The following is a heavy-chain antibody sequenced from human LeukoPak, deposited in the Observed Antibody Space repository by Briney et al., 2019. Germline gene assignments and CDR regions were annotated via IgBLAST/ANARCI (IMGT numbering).Heavy chain of an antibody. CDR1: GFNFRNYG. J-gene: IGHJ4*02. D-gene: IGHD6-25*01. Sequence: GKSLRLSCAASGFNFRNYGMHWVRQAPGKGLEWVAAISFDGNNEYYADSVKGRFTISRDNSKNTLYLQVNSLRAEDTAVYYCANIIRKYTSGYYYFDYWGQGTLVTVSS. CDR3: ANIIRKYTSGYYYFDY. V-gene: IGHV3-30*19. CDR2: ISFDGNNE.